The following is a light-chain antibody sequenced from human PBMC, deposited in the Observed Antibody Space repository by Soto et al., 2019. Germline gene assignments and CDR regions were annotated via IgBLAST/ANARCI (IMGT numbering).Light chain of an antibody. V-gene: IGKV3-15*01. CDR1: QSVSSN. CDR3: QQYNNWPRT. J-gene: IGKJ2*01. CDR2: GAS. Sequence: EIVLTQSPGTLSLSPGERATVSCRASQSVSSNLAWYQQKPGQAPRLLLYGASTRATGIPARFSGSGSGTEFTLTISSLQSEDFAVYYCQQYNNWPRTFGQGTKLEI.